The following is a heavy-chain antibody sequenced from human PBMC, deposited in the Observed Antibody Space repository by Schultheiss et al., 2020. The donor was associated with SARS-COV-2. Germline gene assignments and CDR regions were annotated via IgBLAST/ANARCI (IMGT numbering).Heavy chain of an antibody. CDR3: ARGGSSCDY. CDR2: IWYDGSNK. Sequence: GGSLRLSCAASGFTFSNYAMHWVRQAPGKGLEWVAVIWYDGSNKYYADSVKGRFTISRDNSKNTLYLQMNSLRAEDTAVYYCARGGSSCDYWGQGTLVTVSS. J-gene: IGHJ4*02. V-gene: IGHV3-30*07. CDR1: GFTFSNYA. D-gene: IGHD6-13*01.